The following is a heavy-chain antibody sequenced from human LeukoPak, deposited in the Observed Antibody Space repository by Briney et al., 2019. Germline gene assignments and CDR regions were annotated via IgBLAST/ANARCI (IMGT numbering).Heavy chain of an antibody. Sequence: PGGSLRLSSAASGFTFTNYVMSWVRQAPGKGLEWISAITDSGGDTYHADSVKGRFTISRDNSKNTLYLQMNSLRADDTAVYHCAKGSAGSRPYYFDCWGQGTLVTVSS. J-gene: IGHJ4*02. D-gene: IGHD6-13*01. CDR1: GFTFTNYV. CDR3: AKGSAGSRPYYFDC. CDR2: ITDSGGDT. V-gene: IGHV3-23*01.